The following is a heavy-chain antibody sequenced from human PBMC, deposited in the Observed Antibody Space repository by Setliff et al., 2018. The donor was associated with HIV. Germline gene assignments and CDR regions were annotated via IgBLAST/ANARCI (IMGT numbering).Heavy chain of an antibody. J-gene: IGHJ4*02. D-gene: IGHD3-22*01. CDR1: GGSITGYY. CDR2: IYYNGGT. CDR3: TRGIGGIGYYPDY. V-gene: IGHV4-59*01. Sequence: SETLSLTCAVSGGSITGYYWSWIRQPPGKGMEWIGYIYYNGGTNYNPSLKSRVTMLVDTSENHFTLKLTSVTAADTAMYYCTRGIGGIGYYPDYWGQGTLVTVSS.